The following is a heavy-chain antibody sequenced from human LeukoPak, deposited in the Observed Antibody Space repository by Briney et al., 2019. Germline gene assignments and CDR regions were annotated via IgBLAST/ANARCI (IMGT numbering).Heavy chain of an antibody. Sequence: GGSLRLSCAASGFYFRNYWMSWVRQAPGKGREWVANIKEDGTVIYYVDSAKGRFTISRDNAKNSVYLQMNSLRADDTATYHCARIGYSSSSFDYWGQGTQVTVSS. D-gene: IGHD6-6*01. CDR2: IKEDGTVI. CDR1: GFYFRNYW. CDR3: ARIGYSSSSFDY. J-gene: IGHJ4*02. V-gene: IGHV3-7*01.